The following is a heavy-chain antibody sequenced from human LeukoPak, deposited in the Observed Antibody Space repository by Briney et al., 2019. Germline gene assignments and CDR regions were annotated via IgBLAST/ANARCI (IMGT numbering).Heavy chain of an antibody. CDR2: INLSGGST. V-gene: IGHV1-46*01. Sequence: ASVKVSCKASGYTXTRYYMQWVRQAPGKGLEWVGIINLSGGSTSYAQKFQGRVNMTRDTSTSTVYMELRSLRSEDTAVYYCARVDTYGYSGLDNWGQGTLVTVSS. J-gene: IGHJ4*02. CDR1: GYTXTRYY. CDR3: ARVDTYGYSGLDN. D-gene: IGHD5-18*01.